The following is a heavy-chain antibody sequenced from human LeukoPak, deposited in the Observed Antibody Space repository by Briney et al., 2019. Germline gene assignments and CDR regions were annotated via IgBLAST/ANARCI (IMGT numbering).Heavy chain of an antibody. D-gene: IGHD3-10*01. V-gene: IGHV4-34*01. CDR1: GGSFSGYY. J-gene: IGHJ4*02. CDR3: ARGLWFREFDY. Sequence: SETLSLTCAVYGGSFSGYYWSWIRQPPGKGLEWIGEINHSGTTNYNPSLKTRVTISIDTSKNQFSLKLSSVTAADTAVYYCARGLWFREFDYWGQGTLVTVSS. CDR2: INHSGTT.